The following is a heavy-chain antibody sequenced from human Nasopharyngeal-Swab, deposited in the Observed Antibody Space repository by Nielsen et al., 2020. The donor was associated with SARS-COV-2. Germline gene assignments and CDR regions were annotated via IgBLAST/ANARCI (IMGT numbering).Heavy chain of an antibody. Sequence: GESLKISCAASGFTFSTYNLNWVRQAPGKGLEWVSAISGSGGSTYYADSVKGRFTISRDNSKNTLYLQMNSLRAEDTAVYYCARSAAFKRRSSGWYYFDYWGQGTLVTVSS. CDR3: ARSAAFKRRSSGWYYFDY. V-gene: IGHV3-23*01. D-gene: IGHD6-19*01. CDR2: ISGSGGST. J-gene: IGHJ4*02. CDR1: GFTFSTYN.